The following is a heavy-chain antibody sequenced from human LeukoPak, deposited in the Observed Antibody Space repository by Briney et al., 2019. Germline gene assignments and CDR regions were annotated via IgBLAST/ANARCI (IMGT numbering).Heavy chain of an antibody. J-gene: IGHJ4*02. D-gene: IGHD4-11*01. CDR1: GGSFSGYY. Sequence: SETLSLTCAVYGGSFSGYYWSWIRQPPGKGLEWIGEINHSGSTNYNPSLKSRVTISVDTSKNQFSLKLSSVTAADTAVYYCARGPSDYTIDYWGQGTLVTVSS. V-gene: IGHV4-34*01. CDR3: ARGPSDYTIDY. CDR2: INHSGST.